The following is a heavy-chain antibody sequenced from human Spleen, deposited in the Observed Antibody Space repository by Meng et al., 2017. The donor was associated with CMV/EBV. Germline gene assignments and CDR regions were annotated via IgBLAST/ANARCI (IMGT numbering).Heavy chain of an antibody. CDR2: ISSSSSTI. V-gene: IGHV3-48*04. Sequence: GGSLRLSCAASGFTFSSYSMNWVRQAPGKGLEWVSYISSSSSTIYYADSVKGRFTISRDNAKKSLYLHMNSLRAEDTAVYYCARDLKLWLQHYFDYWGQGTLVTVSS. D-gene: IGHD5-24*01. CDR1: GFTFSSYS. CDR3: ARDLKLWLQHYFDY. J-gene: IGHJ4*02.